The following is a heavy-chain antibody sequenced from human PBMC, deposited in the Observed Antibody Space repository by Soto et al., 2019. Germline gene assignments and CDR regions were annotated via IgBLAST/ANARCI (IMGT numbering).Heavy chain of an antibody. CDR2: IKQGGIEK. D-gene: IGHD4-17*01. Sequence: EVQLVESGGDLAQPGGSLRLSCAASGFTLSNFWVNWVRQAPGKGLEWVANIKQGGIEKYYVDSVKGRFTISRDDTKNSLFLQMNNLRAEDTAVYYCLVTTSAFDIWGRGTTVTVSS. J-gene: IGHJ3*02. CDR3: LVTTSAFDI. CDR1: GFTLSNFW. V-gene: IGHV3-7*01.